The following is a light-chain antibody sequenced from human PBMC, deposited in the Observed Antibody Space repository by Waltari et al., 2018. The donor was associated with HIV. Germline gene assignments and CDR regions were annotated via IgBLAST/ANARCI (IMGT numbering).Light chain of an antibody. CDR2: TTS. J-gene: IGKJ1*01. CDR3: QQGYNTPPWT. CDR1: QNIDKY. Sequence: DIQMTQSPSSLSGSIGNRLTIPCRASQNIDKYLNWYQQKAGKAPKLLIYTTSNLQSGVPSRFSGSGSGTEFTLTISSLQPEDLATYYCQQGYNTPPWTFAPGTKVEVK. V-gene: IGKV1-39*01.